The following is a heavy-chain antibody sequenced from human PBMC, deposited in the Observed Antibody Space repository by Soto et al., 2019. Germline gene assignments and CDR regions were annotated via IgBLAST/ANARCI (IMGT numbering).Heavy chain of an antibody. CDR2: IYYSGST. J-gene: IGHJ4*02. CDR3: VRHAQWIIRAY. CDR1: GGSISSGDYY. D-gene: IGHD5-12*01. Sequence: SETLSLTCTVSGGSISSGDYYWNWIRQPPGKGLEWIGHIYYSGSTYYKPSLKSRVTISLDTSKNQFSLKLSSVTAADTAVYYCVRHAQWIIRAYWGQGSLVTVSS. V-gene: IGHV4-30-4*01.